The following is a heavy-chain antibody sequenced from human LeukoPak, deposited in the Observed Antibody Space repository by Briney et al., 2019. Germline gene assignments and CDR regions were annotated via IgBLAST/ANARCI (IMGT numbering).Heavy chain of an antibody. CDR1: GFTFSSYA. CDR2: ISGSGGST. J-gene: IGHJ6*03. CDR3: AKASGFWSGYYAYYYYMDV. Sequence: GGSLRLSCAASGFTFSSYAMSWVRQAPGKGLERVSAISGSGGSTYYADSVKGRFTISRDNSKNTLYLQMNSLRAEDTAVYYCAKASGFWSGYYAYYYYMDVWGKGTTVTVSS. V-gene: IGHV3-23*01. D-gene: IGHD3-3*01.